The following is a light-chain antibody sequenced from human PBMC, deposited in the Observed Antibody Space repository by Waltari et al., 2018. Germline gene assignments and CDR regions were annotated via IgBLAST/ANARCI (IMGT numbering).Light chain of an antibody. CDR2: DVS. CDR1: SSHVGGYNY. V-gene: IGLV2-14*03. J-gene: IGLJ2*01. Sequence: QSALTHPASVSGSPGQSITITCTGTSSHVGGYNYVSWYQQHPAKAPKLMIYDVSNRPSGVSHRFSGSKSGNTASLTISGLQAEDEADYYCSSYISSSTRELFGGGTSLTVL. CDR3: SSYISSSTREL.